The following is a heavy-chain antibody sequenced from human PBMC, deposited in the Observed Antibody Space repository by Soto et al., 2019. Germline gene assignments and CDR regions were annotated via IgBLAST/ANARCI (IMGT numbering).Heavy chain of an antibody. J-gene: IGHJ4*02. Sequence: EVQLVESGGGLVQPGGSLRLSCAASGFTFSSYSMNWVRQAPGKGLEWVSYISSSSSTIYYADSVKGRFTISRDNAKNSLYLQRNSLRAEDTAVYYCARDGYDLPFGYWGQGTLVTVSS. CDR1: GFTFSSYS. CDR3: ARDGYDLPFGY. CDR2: ISSSSSTI. V-gene: IGHV3-48*01. D-gene: IGHD5-12*01.